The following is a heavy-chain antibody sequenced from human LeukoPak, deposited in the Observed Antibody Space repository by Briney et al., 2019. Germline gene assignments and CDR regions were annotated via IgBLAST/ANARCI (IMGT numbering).Heavy chain of an antibody. V-gene: IGHV3-11*01. J-gene: IGHJ3*02. CDR2: ISNSGSTI. CDR3: AGGDSSGHDAFDI. D-gene: IGHD3-22*01. Sequence: PGGSLRLSCAASGFTFSDYYMSWIRQAPGKGLEWVSYISNSGSTIYYADSVKGRFTISRDNAKNSLYLQMNSLRAEDTAVYYCAGGDSSGHDAFDIWAQGTMVSVSS. CDR1: GFTFSDYY.